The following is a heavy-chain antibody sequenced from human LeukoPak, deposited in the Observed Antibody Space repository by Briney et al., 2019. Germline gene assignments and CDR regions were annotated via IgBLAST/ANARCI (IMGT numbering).Heavy chain of an antibody. D-gene: IGHD3-22*01. J-gene: IGHJ4*02. CDR2: ISSSGSTI. V-gene: IGHV3-48*04. Sequence: PGGSLRLSCAAPGFTFSHYWMHWVRQAPGKGLEWVSYISSSGSTIYYADSVKGRFTISRDNARNSLYLQMNSLRAEDTAVYYCARDNYDSSGPYYFDYWGQGTLVTVSS. CDR1: GFTFSHYW. CDR3: ARDNYDSSGPYYFDY.